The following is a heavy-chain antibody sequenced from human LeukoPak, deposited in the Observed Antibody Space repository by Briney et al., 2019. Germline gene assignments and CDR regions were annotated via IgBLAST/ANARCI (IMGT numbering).Heavy chain of an antibody. Sequence: GASVKGSCKASGYTFTDYYIYWVRQAPGQGLEWMGWVNPNSGGTNYTQKFQGRVTMTRDTSISTAYLEINRLTSDDTAVYYCARVLARYGNLDYWGQGILVTVSS. CDR1: GYTFTDYY. CDR3: ARVLARYGNLDY. V-gene: IGHV1-2*02. CDR2: VNPNSGGT. J-gene: IGHJ4*02. D-gene: IGHD1-14*01.